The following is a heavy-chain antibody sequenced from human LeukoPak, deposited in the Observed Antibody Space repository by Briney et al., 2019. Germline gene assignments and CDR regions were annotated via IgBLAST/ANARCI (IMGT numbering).Heavy chain of an antibody. CDR2: INTDGSST. D-gene: IGHD6-13*01. CDR3: ARDTSPRIAAIYYDAFDI. CDR1: GFTFSSYW. J-gene: IGHJ3*02. V-gene: IGHV3-74*01. Sequence: GALRLSCAASGFTFSSYWMHWVRQAPGKGLVWVSRINTDGSSTSYADSVKGRFTISRDNAKNTLYLQMNSLRAEDTAVYYCARDTSPRIAAIYYDAFDIWGQGTMVTVSS.